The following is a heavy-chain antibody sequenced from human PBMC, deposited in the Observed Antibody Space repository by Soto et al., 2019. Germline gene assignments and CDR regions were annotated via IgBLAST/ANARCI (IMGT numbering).Heavy chain of an antibody. CDR2: ISSDGSSK. CDR3: AQAPGGFSHTYSRCWFDP. CDR1: GFTFTNYG. Sequence: QVQLVASVGGVVQPGRSLRLSCAASGFTFTNYGMHWVRQAPGKGLEWVALISSDGSSKYYADSVKGRFTISRDNSKNMVYVQMNSLRSEDTAMYYCAQAPGGFSHTYSRCWFDPWGQGTLVTVSS. J-gene: IGHJ5*02. V-gene: IGHV3-30*18. D-gene: IGHD3-16*01.